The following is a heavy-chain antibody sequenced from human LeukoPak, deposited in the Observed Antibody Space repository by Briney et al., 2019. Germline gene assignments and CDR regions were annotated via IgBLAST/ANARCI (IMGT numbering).Heavy chain of an antibody. CDR2: ISSSSTI. CDR1: GFTFSSYS. Sequence: PGGSLRLSCAASGFTFSSYSMNWVRQAPGKGLEWVSYISSSSTIYYADSVKGRFTISRDNAKNSLYLQMNSLRAEDTAVYYCARDHETSFGYSSSWFDYWGQGTLVTVSS. V-gene: IGHV3-48*01. D-gene: IGHD6-13*01. J-gene: IGHJ4*02. CDR3: ARDHETSFGYSSSWFDY.